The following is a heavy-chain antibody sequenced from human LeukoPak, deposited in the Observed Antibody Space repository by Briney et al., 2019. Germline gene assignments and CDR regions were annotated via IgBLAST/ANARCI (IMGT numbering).Heavy chain of an antibody. CDR1: GFTFSKFA. CDR3: AKDLRLTTTVTTPDY. D-gene: IGHD4-11*01. J-gene: IGHJ4*02. CDR2: ISTSGGST. V-gene: IGHV3-23*01. Sequence: GGSQRLSCAASGFTFSKFAMSWVRQAPRKGLEWVSAISTSGGSTYYADSVKGRFTVSRDNSKNTLYLQMNSLRAEDTAVYYCAKDLRLTTTVTTPDYWGQGTLVTVSS.